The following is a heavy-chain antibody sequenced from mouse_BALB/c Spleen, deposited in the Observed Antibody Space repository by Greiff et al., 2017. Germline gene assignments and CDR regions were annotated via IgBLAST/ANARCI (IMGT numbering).Heavy chain of an antibody. Sequence: QVHVKQSGAELAKPGASVKMSCKASGYTFTSYWMHWVKQRPGQGLEWIGYINPSTGYTEYNQKFKDKATLTADKSSSTAYMQLSSLTSEDSAVYYCARSHYRYDNAMDYWGQGTSVTVSS. V-gene: IGHV1-7*01. D-gene: IGHD2-14*01. J-gene: IGHJ4*01. CDR2: INPSTGYT. CDR1: GYTFTSYW. CDR3: ARSHYRYDNAMDY.